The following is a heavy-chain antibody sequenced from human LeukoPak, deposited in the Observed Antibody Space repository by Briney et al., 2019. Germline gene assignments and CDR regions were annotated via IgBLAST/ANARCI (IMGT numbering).Heavy chain of an antibody. D-gene: IGHD4-17*01. CDR1: GYTFTSYA. CDR3: ARDIGSVTTSYQDAFDI. Sequence: GASVKVSCKASGYTFTSYAMNWVRQAPGQGLEWMGWTNTNTGNPTYAQGFTGRFVFSLDTSVSTAYLQISSLKAEDTAVYYCARDIGSVTTSYQDAFDIWGQGTMVTVSS. CDR2: TNTNTGNP. J-gene: IGHJ3*02. V-gene: IGHV7-4-1*02.